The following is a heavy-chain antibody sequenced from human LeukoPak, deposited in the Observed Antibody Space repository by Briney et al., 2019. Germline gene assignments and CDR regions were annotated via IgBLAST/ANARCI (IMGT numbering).Heavy chain of an antibody. CDR2: IYYSGST. D-gene: IGHD5-18*01. CDR3: ARDLGYSYGYE. V-gene: IGHV4-59*01. J-gene: IGHJ4*02. Sequence: PSETLSLTCTGSGGSLSSYHWSWLRQPRGKGLEWIGYIYYSGSTRYNPSLKCRVTISVETSKIQFSLKLSSVTAADTAVYYCARDLGYSYGYEWGQGTLVTVSS. CDR1: GGSLSSYH.